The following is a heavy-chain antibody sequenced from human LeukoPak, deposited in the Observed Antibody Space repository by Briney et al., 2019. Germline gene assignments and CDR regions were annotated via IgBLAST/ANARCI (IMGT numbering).Heavy chain of an antibody. J-gene: IGHJ5*02. CDR3: ATDGAGFDT. Sequence: GGSLRLSCAASGFTFNDYYMSWIRQAPGKGLEWLSYINIGGTNTHYADSVKGRFTISKDNAKKSLYLEMNNLRAEDTAVYYCATDGAGFDTWGQGVLVTVSS. CDR2: INIGGTNT. CDR1: GFTFNDYY. V-gene: IGHV3-11*05.